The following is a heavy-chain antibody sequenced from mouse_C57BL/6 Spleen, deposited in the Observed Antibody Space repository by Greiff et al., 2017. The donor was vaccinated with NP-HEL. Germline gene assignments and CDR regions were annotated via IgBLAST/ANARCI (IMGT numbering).Heavy chain of an antibody. D-gene: IGHD1-1*01. Sequence: QVQLQQSGPELVKPGASVKISCKASGYAFSSSWMNWVKQRPGKGLEWIGRIYPGDGDTNYNGKFKGKATLTADKSSSTAYMQLSSLTSEDSAVYYCEREIITTVVADYYAMDYWGQGTSVTVSS. J-gene: IGHJ4*01. CDR1: GYAFSSSW. CDR3: EREIITTVVADYYAMDY. CDR2: IYPGDGDT. V-gene: IGHV1-82*01.